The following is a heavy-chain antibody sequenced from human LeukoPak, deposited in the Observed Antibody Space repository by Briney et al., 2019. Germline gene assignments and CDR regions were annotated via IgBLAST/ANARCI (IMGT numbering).Heavy chain of an antibody. Sequence: SQTLSLTCAISGDSVSSNSAAWNWIRQSPSRGLEWLGRTYYRSKWYNDYAVSVKCRITINPDTSKNQFSLKLSSVTAADTAVYYCARATPDIVVVPAAINFDYWGQGTLVTVSS. J-gene: IGHJ4*02. V-gene: IGHV6-1*01. CDR1: GDSVSSNSAA. CDR2: TYYRSKWYN. CDR3: ARATPDIVVVPAAINFDY. D-gene: IGHD2-2*02.